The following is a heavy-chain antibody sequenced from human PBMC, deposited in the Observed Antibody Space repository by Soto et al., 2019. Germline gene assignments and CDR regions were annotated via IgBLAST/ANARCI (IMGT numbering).Heavy chain of an antibody. D-gene: IGHD2-15*01. V-gene: IGHV1-69*12. J-gene: IGHJ6*02. CDR2: IIPIFGTA. CDR1: GGTFSSYA. Sequence: QVQLVQSGAEVKKPGSSVKVSCKASGGTFSSYAISWVRQAPGQGLEWMGGIIPIFGTANYAQKFQGRVTITADESTSTAYMELSSLRSEDTAVYYCARLLGRRSDYSGNTYYYGMDVWGQGTTVTVSS. CDR3: ARLLGRRSDYSGNTYYYGMDV.